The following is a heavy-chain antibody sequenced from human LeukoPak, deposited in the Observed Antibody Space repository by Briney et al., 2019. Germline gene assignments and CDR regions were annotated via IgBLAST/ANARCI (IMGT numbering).Heavy chain of an antibody. CDR3: ARDPVRRITMVRGVITYNWFDP. V-gene: IGHV1-18*01. CDR2: ISAYNGNT. Sequence: ASVNVSCKASGYTFTSYGISWVRQAPGQGGEWMGWISAYNGNTNKAQKLQGRVTMTTNTSTSTAYMELRSLRSDDTAVYYCARDPVRRITMVRGVITYNWFDPWGQGTLVTVSS. CDR1: GYTFTSYG. J-gene: IGHJ5*02. D-gene: IGHD3-10*01.